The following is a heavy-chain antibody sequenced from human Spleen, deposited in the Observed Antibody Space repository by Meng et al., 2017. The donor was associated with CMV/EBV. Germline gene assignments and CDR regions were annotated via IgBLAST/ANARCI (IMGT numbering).Heavy chain of an antibody. CDR1: GYTFTSYY. Sequence: ASVKVSCKASGYTFTSYYMHWVRQAPGQGLEWMGWISAYNGNTNYAQKLQGRVTMTTDTSTSTAYMELRSLRSDDTAVYYCARSLWSGYSPLGYWGQGTLVTVSS. CDR2: ISAYNGNT. J-gene: IGHJ4*02. D-gene: IGHD3-3*01. V-gene: IGHV1-18*04. CDR3: ARSLWSGYSPLGY.